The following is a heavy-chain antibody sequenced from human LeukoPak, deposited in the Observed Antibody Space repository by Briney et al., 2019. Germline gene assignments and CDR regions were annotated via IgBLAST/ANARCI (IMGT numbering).Heavy chain of an antibody. CDR2: ISYDGSNK. Sequence: GGSLRLSCAASGFTFSSYGMHWVRRAPGKGLEWVAVISYDGSNKYYADSVKGRFTISRDNSKNTLYLQMNSLRAEDTAVYYCAKGHRYGLFDYCGQGTLATVSS. D-gene: IGHD5-18*01. CDR1: GFTFSSYG. V-gene: IGHV3-30*18. J-gene: IGHJ4*02. CDR3: AKGHRYGLFDY.